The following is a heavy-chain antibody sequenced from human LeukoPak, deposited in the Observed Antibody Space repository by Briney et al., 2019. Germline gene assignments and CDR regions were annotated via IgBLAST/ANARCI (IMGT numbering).Heavy chain of an antibody. V-gene: IGHV3-48*03. CDR1: GFTSSSYE. Sequence: GGSLRLSCAASGFTSSSYEMNWVRQAPGKGLERVSYISSSGSTIYYADSVKGRFTISRDNAKNSLYLQMNSLRAEDTAVYYCARGYYGSGSSYPDAFDIWGQGTMVTVSS. J-gene: IGHJ3*02. CDR3: ARGYYGSGSSYPDAFDI. D-gene: IGHD3-10*01. CDR2: ISSSGSTI.